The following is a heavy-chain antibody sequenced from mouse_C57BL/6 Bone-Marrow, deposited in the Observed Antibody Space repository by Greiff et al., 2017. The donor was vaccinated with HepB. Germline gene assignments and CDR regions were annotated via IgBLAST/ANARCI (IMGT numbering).Heavy chain of an antibody. J-gene: IGHJ3*01. CDR2: ISSGGSYT. V-gene: IGHV5-6*01. CDR1: GFTFSSYG. Sequence: EVQGVESGGDLVKPGGSLKLSCAASGFTFSSYGMSWVRQTPDKRLEWVATISSGGSYTYYPDSVKGRFTISRDNAKNTLYLQMSSLKSEDTAMYYCASPVGFAYWVQGTLVTVSA. CDR3: ASPVGFAY.